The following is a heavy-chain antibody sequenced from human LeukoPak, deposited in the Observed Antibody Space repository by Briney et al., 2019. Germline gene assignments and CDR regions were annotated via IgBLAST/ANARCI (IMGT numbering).Heavy chain of an antibody. CDR3: ARGARLQPMGEF. Sequence: GGSLRLSCAASGFSFSSFGMSWVRQAPGRGLQWASSISGDGRDTFYADSVKGRFTVSRDNSKTTMFLQMNSLRVEDTALYYCARGARLQPMGEFWGQGTLVTVSS. D-gene: IGHD4-11*01. CDR2: ISGDGRDT. CDR1: GFSFSSFG. J-gene: IGHJ4*02. V-gene: IGHV3-23*01.